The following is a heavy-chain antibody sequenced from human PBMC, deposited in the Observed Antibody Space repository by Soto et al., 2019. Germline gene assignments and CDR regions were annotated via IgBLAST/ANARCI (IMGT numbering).Heavy chain of an antibody. CDR2: ISGSGGSP. V-gene: IGHV3-23*01. J-gene: IGHJ4*02. CDR3: AKEGTSGWYYFDY. CDR1: GGSISSSSYY. D-gene: IGHD6-19*01. Sequence: PSETLSLTCTVSGGSISSSSYYWGWIRQPPGKGLEWVSTISGSGGSPYSADSVKGRFTISRDNSKNTLYLQMNSLRAEDTAIYYCAKEGTSGWYYFDYWGQGTLVTVSS.